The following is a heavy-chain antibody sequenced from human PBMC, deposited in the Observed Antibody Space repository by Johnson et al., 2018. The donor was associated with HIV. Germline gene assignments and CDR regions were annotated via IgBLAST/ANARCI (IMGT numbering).Heavy chain of an antibody. Sequence: VQLVESGGGLIKPGGSLRLSCAASGFTFSSYGMHWVRQAPGKGLEWVAVIWFDGSNKDYADSVKGRFTISRDNSKNTLYLQMNSLRAEDTAVYYCTTFERLDPWLVPPHAFDIWGQGTMVTVSS. CDR1: GFTFSSYG. D-gene: IGHD6-19*01. CDR3: TTFERLDPWLVPPHAFDI. J-gene: IGHJ3*02. V-gene: IGHV3-33*08. CDR2: IWFDGSNK.